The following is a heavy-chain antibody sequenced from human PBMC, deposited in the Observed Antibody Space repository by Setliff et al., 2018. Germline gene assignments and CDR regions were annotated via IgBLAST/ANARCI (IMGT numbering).Heavy chain of an antibody. CDR1: GGTFSSYA. J-gene: IGHJ4*02. CDR3: ARAVGYCSGGSCYKGDDY. CDR2: ISAYNGNT. V-gene: IGHV1-18*01. Sequence: ASVKVSCKASGGTFSSYAISWVRQAPGQGLEWMGGISAYNGNTNYAQKLQGRVTMTTDTSTNTAYMKVRSLGSDDTAMYYCARAVGYCSGGSCYKGDDYWGQGTLVTVSS. D-gene: IGHD2-15*01.